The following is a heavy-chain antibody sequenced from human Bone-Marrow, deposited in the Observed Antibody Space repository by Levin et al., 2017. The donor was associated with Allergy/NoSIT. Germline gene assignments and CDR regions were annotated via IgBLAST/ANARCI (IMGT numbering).Heavy chain of an antibody. Sequence: PSQTLSLTCTVSGGSIRSGGYYWSWIRQHPGKGLEWIGYIYDSGSTSYNPSLESRVAISVDTSKNQFYLKLTSLTAADTAVYYCARIPYTTSEFDYWGQGTLVTVSS. CDR3: ARIPYTTSEFDY. J-gene: IGHJ4*02. D-gene: IGHD1-1*01. CDR2: IYDSGST. V-gene: IGHV4-31*03. CDR1: GGSIRSGGYY.